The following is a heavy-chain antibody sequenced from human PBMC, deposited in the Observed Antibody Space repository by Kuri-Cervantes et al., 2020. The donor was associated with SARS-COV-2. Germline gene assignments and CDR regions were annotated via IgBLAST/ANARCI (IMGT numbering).Heavy chain of an antibody. CDR3: ARVARLVSYYFDY. J-gene: IGHJ4*02. CDR2: IYYSGST. D-gene: IGHD6-6*01. V-gene: IGHV4-59*08. Sequence: SETLSLTCTVSGGSISSYYWSWIRQPPGQGLEWLGYIYYSGSTKYNPSLESRVTISLDTSRNQFSLKLSSVTAADTAVYYCARVARLVSYYFDYWGQGTLVTVSS. CDR1: GGSISSYY.